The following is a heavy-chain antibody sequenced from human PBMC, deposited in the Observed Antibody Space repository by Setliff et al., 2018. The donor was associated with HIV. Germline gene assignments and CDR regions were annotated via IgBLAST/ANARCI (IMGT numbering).Heavy chain of an antibody. CDR2: VYYSGNT. Sequence: SETLSLTCTVSGGSISSSSYYWGWIRHSPGKGLEWIGSVYYSGNTYNNPSLKSRVTISVDTSKNQFSLKLSSVTAADTAVYYCARVPTNPDFYYYYMDVWGKGTTVTVSS. CDR1: GGSISSSSYY. V-gene: IGHV4-39*07. CDR3: ARVPTNPDFYYYYMDV. J-gene: IGHJ6*03.